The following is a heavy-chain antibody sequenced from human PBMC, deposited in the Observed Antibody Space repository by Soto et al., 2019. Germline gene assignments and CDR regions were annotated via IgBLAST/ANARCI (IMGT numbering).Heavy chain of an antibody. J-gene: IGHJ5*02. CDR2: IIPIFGTA. V-gene: IGHV1-69*12. CDR3: ARDRGPSSGYYPYWFDP. D-gene: IGHD3-22*01. CDR1: GGTFSSYA. Sequence: QVQLVQSGAEVKKPGSSVKVSCKASGGTFSSYAISWMRQAPGQGLEWMGEIIPIFGTANYAQKFQGRGMITADESTSTAYMELSSLRSEDTAVYYCARDRGPSSGYYPYWFDPWGQGTLVTVSS.